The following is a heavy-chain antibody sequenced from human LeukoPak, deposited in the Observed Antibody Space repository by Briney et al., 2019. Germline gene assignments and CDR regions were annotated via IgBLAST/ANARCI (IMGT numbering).Heavy chain of an antibody. Sequence: GGSLRLSCAASRFTFSSYSMNWVRQAPGKGLEWVSSISGSSSYIYYADSVEGRFTISRDNANNSLYLQMNSLRAEDTAVYYCARDLRAIPGYGMDVWGQGTTVTVSS. CDR2: ISGSSSYI. V-gene: IGHV3-21*01. CDR1: RFTFSSYS. CDR3: ARDLRAIPGYGMDV. J-gene: IGHJ6*02.